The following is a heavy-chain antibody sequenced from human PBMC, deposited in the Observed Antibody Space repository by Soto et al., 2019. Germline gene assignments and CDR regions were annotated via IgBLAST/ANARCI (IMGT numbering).Heavy chain of an antibody. V-gene: IGHV3-74*01. CDR3: TRETFGASDY. CDR1: GFTFSGDW. CDR2: IDPYDTGI. J-gene: IGHJ4*02. D-gene: IGHD3-10*01. Sequence: EVQLVESGGGLVQPGGSLRLSCRDSGFTFSGDWMHWVRQAPGKGLDWVSRIDPYDTGISYADSVKGRFTISRDNAKSTLYLQMNSLRPEDTAVYYCTRETFGASDYWGQRTLVTVSS.